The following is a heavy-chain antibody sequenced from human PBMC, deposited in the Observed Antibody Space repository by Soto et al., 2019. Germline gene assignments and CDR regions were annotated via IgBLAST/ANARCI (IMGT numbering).Heavy chain of an antibody. CDR3: ARSITGTPFDY. Sequence: QITLKESGPTLVKPTQTLTLTCTFSGFSLSTSGVGVGWIRQPPGKALEWLALIYWDDDKRYSPSLRSRLTITKDTPKNQVVLTMTNMDPVDTAAYYCARSITGTPFDYWGQGTLVTVSS. J-gene: IGHJ4*02. CDR2: IYWDDDK. D-gene: IGHD1-20*01. V-gene: IGHV2-5*02. CDR1: GFSLSTSGVG.